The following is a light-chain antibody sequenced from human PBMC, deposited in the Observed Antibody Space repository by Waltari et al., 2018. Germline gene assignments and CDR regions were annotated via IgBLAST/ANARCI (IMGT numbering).Light chain of an antibody. CDR3: QHYSGWPYA. J-gene: IGKJ2*01. Sequence: EIVMTQSPVPLSVSPGERVTLSCRASQSVATRLAWYQQRPGQAPRLLIYDASIRTTDVPARFSARGSGTDFSLTISSLRSEDSAVYFCQHYSGWPYAFGQGTKLQIK. CDR2: DAS. V-gene: IGKV3-15*01. CDR1: QSVATR.